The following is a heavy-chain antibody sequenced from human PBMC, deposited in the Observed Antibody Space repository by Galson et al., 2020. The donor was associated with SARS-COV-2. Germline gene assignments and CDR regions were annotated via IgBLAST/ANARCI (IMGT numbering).Heavy chain of an antibody. D-gene: IGHD3-3*01. Sequence: SETLSLTCTVSGGSISSYYWSWIRQPPGKGLEWIGYIYYSGSTNYNPSLKSRVTISVDTSKNQFSLKLSSVTAADTAVYYCARGGTIVGVVINYWYFDLWGRGTLVTVSS. CDR3: ARGGTIVGVVINYWYFDL. CDR2: IYYSGST. CDR1: GGSISSYY. V-gene: IGHV4-59*01. J-gene: IGHJ2*01.